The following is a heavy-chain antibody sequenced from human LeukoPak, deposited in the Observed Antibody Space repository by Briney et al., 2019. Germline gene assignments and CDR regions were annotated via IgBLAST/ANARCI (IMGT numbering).Heavy chain of an antibody. J-gene: IGHJ5*02. CDR3: ARLSSSSLNSWFDP. Sequence: SETLSLTCTVSGGSISSYYWSWIRQPPGKGLEWIGYIYSSGSTNYNPSLKSRVTISVDTSKNQFSLKLSSGTAADTAMYYCARLSSSSLNSWFDPWGQGTLVTVSS. V-gene: IGHV4-4*09. CDR2: IYSSGST. CDR1: GGSISSYY. D-gene: IGHD6-6*01.